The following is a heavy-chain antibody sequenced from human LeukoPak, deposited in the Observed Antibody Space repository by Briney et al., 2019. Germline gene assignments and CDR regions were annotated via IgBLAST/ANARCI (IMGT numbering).Heavy chain of an antibody. CDR3: ASSGWYEGGID. J-gene: IGHJ4*02. CDR2: IYHSGST. D-gene: IGHD6-19*01. Sequence: PSETLSLTCAVSGGSIRSSNWWSWVRQPPGKGLEWIGEIYHSGSTYYNPSLKSRVTISVDTSKNQFSLKLSSVTAADTAVYYCASSGWYEGGIDWGQGTLVTVSS. V-gene: IGHV4-4*02. CDR1: GGSIRSSNW.